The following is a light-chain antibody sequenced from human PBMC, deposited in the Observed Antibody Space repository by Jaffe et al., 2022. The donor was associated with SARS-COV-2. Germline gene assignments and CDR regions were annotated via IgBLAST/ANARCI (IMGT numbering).Light chain of an antibody. CDR2: DAS. V-gene: IGKV3-11*01. CDR1: QSVSSF. J-gene: IGKJ2*01. Sequence: EILLTQSPATLSLSPGERATLSCRASQSVSSFLAWYQQKPGQAPRLLIYDASNRATGIPARFSGSGSGTDFTLTISSLEPEDFAVYYCQQRFNWPRTFGQGTNLEI. CDR3: QQRFNWPRT.